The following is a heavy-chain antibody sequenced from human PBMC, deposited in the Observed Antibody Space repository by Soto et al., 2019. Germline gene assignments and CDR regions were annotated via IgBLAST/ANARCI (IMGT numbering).Heavy chain of an antibody. CDR2: IIPIFGTA. CDR1: GGTFSSYA. CDR3: AGVNRGYGDYDFDY. D-gene: IGHD4-17*01. V-gene: IGHV1-69*12. J-gene: IGHJ4*02. Sequence: QVQLVQSGAEVKKPGSSVKVSCKASGGTFSSYAISWVRQAPGQGLEWMGGIIPIFGTANYAQKFQGRVTLTADESTSTAYMGLRSLRSEDTTVYYCAGVNRGYGDYDFDYWVQGTLVTVSS.